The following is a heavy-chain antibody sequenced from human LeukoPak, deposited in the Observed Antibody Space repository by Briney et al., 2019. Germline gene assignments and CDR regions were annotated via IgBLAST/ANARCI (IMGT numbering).Heavy chain of an antibody. Sequence: SETLSLTCTVSGGSISSGGYYWSWIRQHPGKGLEWIGYIYYSGSTYYNPSLKSRVTISVDTSKNQFSLKLSSVTAADTAVYYCARVPPYSGSWYDDYWGQGTLVTVSS. CDR3: ARVPPYSGSWYDDY. V-gene: IGHV4-31*03. CDR1: GGSISSGGYY. D-gene: IGHD6-13*01. CDR2: IYYSGST. J-gene: IGHJ4*02.